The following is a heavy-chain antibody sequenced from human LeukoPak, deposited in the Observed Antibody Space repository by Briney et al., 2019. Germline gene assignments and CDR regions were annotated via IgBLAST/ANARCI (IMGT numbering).Heavy chain of an antibody. CDR1: GYTFTSYG. V-gene: IGHV1-18*01. CDR3: ARVKSELLEVDY. J-gene: IGHJ4*02. D-gene: IGHD1-26*01. CDR2: ISAYNGNT. Sequence: ASVKVSCKAFGYTFTSYGISWVRQAPGQGLEWMGWISAYNGNTNYAQKLQGRVTMTTDTSTSTAYMELRSLRSDDTAVYYCARVKSELLEVDYWGQGTLVTVSS.